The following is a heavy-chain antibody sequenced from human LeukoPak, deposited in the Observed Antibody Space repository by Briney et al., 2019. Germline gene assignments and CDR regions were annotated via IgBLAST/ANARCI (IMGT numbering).Heavy chain of an antibody. CDR1: GFIFSTYS. Sequence: GGSLRLSCGASGFIFSTYSMNWVRQAPGKGLERVATIKPDGSEKYYVDSVKGRFTISRDSTKNSLYLQMNSLRVEDTAVYYCARGYEGSFDYWGQGTLVTVSS. D-gene: IGHD3-10*01. J-gene: IGHJ4*02. CDR2: IKPDGSEK. V-gene: IGHV3-7*01. CDR3: ARGYEGSFDY.